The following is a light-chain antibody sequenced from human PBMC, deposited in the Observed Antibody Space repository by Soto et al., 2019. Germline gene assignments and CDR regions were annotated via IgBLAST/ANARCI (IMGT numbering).Light chain of an antibody. CDR3: QEYNYWHPIT. CDR2: GAS. J-gene: IGKJ4*01. Sequence: EIVLTQCPGTLSVSPGERATLSCRAIQNIGNKVGWYQQKPGQAPRLLIYGASTRATGIPVRFSGSGSGTEFTLTITSLQSEDSAVYYCQEYNYWHPITFGGGTKVDI. V-gene: IGKV3-15*01. CDR1: QNIGNK.